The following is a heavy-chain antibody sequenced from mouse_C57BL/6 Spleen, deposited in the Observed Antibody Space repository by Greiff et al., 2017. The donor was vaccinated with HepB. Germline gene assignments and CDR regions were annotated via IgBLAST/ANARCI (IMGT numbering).Heavy chain of an antibody. Sequence: VQVVESGPELVKPGASVKISCKASGYSFTSYYIHWVKQRPGQGLEWIGWIYPGSGNTKYNEKFKGKATLTADTSSSTAYMQLSSLTSEDSAVYYCAREERGLRRMDYWGQGTSVTVSS. V-gene: IGHV1-66*01. CDR1: GYSFTSYY. D-gene: IGHD2-4*01. CDR3: AREERGLRRMDY. CDR2: IYPGSGNT. J-gene: IGHJ4*01.